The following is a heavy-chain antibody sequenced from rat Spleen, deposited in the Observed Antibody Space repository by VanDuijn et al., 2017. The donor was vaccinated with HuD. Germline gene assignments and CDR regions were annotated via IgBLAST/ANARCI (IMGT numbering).Heavy chain of an antibody. CDR3: TIHPRY. V-gene: IGHV2-63*01. D-gene: IGHD3-1*01. J-gene: IGHJ2*01. CDR1: GFSLSSYG. CDR2: MYYDGDT. Sequence: QVQLKESGPGLVKPSLTLSLTCSVSGFSLSSYGVIWVRQPSGKGPEWMGRMYYDGDTAYNSALKSRLSISRDTSKNQVFLKMNSLQTDDTGTYYCTIHPRYWGQGLMVTVSS.